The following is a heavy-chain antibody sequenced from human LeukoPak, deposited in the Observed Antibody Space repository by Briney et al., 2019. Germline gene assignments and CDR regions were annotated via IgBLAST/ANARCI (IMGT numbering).Heavy chain of an antibody. Sequence: SETLSLTCTVSGGSISSSSYYWGWIRQPPGKGLEWIGSIYYSGSTYYNPSLKSRVTISVDTSKNQFSLKLSSVTAADTAVYYCASTGSYFHLDYWGQGTLVTVSS. CDR3: ASTGSYFHLDY. V-gene: IGHV4-39*01. CDR1: GGSISSSSYY. D-gene: IGHD1-26*01. J-gene: IGHJ4*02. CDR2: IYYSGST.